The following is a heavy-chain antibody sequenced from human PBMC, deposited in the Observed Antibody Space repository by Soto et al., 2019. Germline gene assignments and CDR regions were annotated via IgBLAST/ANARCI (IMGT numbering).Heavy chain of an antibody. CDR3: TTRIAHKEPSSSRPTAPCFAP. CDR2: IYPGDSDT. CDR1: GYRFASYL. J-gene: IGHJ5*02. Sequence: GESLKISCKGSGYRFASYLIGWVRQMPGKGLEWVGIIYPGDSDTKYSPSFEGQVTISADKSISTAYLQWNSLQATDTAMYYYTTRIAHKEPSSSRPTAPCFAPWVKGTLVTVPS. V-gene: IGHV5-51*01. D-gene: IGHD2-21*01.